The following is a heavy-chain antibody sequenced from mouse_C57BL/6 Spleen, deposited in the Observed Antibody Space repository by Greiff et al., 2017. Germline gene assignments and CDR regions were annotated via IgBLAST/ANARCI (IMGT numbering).Heavy chain of an antibody. D-gene: IGHD1-1*01. V-gene: IGHV1-69*01. CDR3: ARFLYYFDY. J-gene: IGHJ2*01. Sequence: QVQLQQSGAELVMPGASVKLSCKASGYTFTSYWMHWVKQRPGQGLEWIGEIDPSDSYTNYNQKFKGKSTLTVDKSSSTAYMQLSSLTSEDSAVYYCARFLYYFDYWGQGTTLTVSS. CDR2: IDPSDSYT. CDR1: GYTFTSYW.